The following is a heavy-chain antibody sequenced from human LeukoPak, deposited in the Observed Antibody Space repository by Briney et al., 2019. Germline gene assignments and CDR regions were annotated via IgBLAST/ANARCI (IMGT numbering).Heavy chain of an antibody. J-gene: IGHJ6*03. CDR2: IYYSGST. Sequence: SETLSLTCTVSGGSISSYYWSWIRQPPGKGLEWIGYIYYSGSTNYNPSLKSRVTISVDTSKNQFSLKLSSVTAADTAVYYCARVVPAAIMRPDYYYYYMDVWGKGTTVTVSS. V-gene: IGHV4-59*01. D-gene: IGHD2-2*02. CDR3: ARVVPAAIMRPDYYYYYMDV. CDR1: GGSISSYY.